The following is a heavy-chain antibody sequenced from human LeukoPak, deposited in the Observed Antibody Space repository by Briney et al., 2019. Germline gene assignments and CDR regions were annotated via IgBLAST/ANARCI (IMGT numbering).Heavy chain of an antibody. Sequence: GGSLRLSCAVSGFTLSNYSMNWVRQAPGKGLEWISYISGSGFTIHYADSVKGRFTISRDNAKNSLYLQMNSLRAEDTAVYYCARRAGAYSHPYDYWGQGTLVTVSS. D-gene: IGHD4/OR15-4a*01. CDR3: ARRAGAYSHPYDY. J-gene: IGHJ4*02. V-gene: IGHV3-48*01. CDR1: GFTLSNYS. CDR2: ISGSGFTI.